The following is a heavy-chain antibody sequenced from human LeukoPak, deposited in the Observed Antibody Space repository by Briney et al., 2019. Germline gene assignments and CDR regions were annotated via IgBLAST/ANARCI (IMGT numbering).Heavy chain of an antibody. D-gene: IGHD3-3*01. CDR1: GDSLYY. J-gene: IGHJ4*02. CDR2: VYSTGHT. CDR3: ARDRTYYDFWSGYYKPDYFDY. Sequence: SETLSLTCTVSGDSLYYWGWIRQPPGKGLEWIGSVYSTGHTNYNLSLKSRVTISVDTSKNQFSLKLSSVTAADTAVYYCARDRTYYDFWSGYYKPDYFDYWGQGTLVSVSS. V-gene: IGHV4-39*07.